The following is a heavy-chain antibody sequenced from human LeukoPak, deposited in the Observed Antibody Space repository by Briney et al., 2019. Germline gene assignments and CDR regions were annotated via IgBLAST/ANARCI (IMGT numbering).Heavy chain of an antibody. CDR2: IYSGGST. CDR3: ARRTSNSSGYYWNYYYYYMDV. J-gene: IGHJ6*03. Sequence: GGSLRLSCAASGFTVSSNYMSWVRQAPGKGLEWVSVIYSGGSTYYADSVKGRFTISRDNSKNTLYLQMNSLRAEDTAVYYCARRTSNSSGYYWNYYYYYMDVWGKGTTVTVSS. D-gene: IGHD3-22*01. V-gene: IGHV3-53*01. CDR1: GFTVSSNY.